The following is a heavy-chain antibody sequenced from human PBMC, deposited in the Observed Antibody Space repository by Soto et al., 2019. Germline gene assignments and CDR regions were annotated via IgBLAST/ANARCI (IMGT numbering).Heavy chain of an antibody. CDR3: ARSLTMVRGVMSPLGY. CDR2: ISAYNGNT. CDR1: GYTFTSYG. V-gene: IGHV1-18*01. D-gene: IGHD3-10*01. J-gene: IGHJ4*02. Sequence: QVQLVQSGAEVKKPWASVKVSCKASGYTFTSYGISWVRQAPGQGLEGMGWISAYNGNTNYAQKLQGRVTMTTDTSTSTAYMELRSLRADDTAVYYCARSLTMVRGVMSPLGYWGQGTLVTVSS.